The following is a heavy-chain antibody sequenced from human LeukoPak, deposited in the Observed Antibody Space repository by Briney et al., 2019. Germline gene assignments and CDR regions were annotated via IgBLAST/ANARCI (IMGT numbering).Heavy chain of an antibody. V-gene: IGHV1-18*01. J-gene: IGHJ4*02. D-gene: IGHD5-18*01. CDR2: ISAYNGNT. Sequence: ASVKVSCKASGYTSTSYGISWVRQAPGQGLEWMGWISAYNGNTNYAQKFQDRVTMTTDTPTSTAYMELRSLRSDDTAVYYCARDFVDTVMVVDYWGQGTLVTVSS. CDR3: ARDFVDTVMVVDY. CDR1: GYTSTSYG.